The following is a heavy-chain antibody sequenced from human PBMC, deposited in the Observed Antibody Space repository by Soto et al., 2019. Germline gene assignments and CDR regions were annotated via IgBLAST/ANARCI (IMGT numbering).Heavy chain of an antibody. CDR3: ATDWSPPLGGSYYAFDI. D-gene: IGHD1-26*01. J-gene: IGHJ3*02. CDR2: FDPEDGET. V-gene: IGHV1-24*01. CDR1: GYTLTELS. Sequence: ASVKVSCKVSGYTLTELSMHWVRQAPGKGLEWMGGFDPEDGETIYAQKFQGRVTMTEDTSTDTAYMELRSLRSEDTAVYYCATDWSPPLGGSYYAFDIWGQGTMVTVSS.